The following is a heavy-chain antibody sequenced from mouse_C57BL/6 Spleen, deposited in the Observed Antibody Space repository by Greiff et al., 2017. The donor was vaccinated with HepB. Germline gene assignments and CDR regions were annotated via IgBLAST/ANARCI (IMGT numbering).Heavy chain of an antibody. J-gene: IGHJ4*01. CDR1: GFTFSDYG. Sequence: EVHLVESGGGLVKPGGSLKLSCAASGFTFSDYGMHWVRQAPEKGLEWVAYISSGSSTIYYADTVKGRFTISRDNAKNTLFLQMTSLRSEDTAMYYCASPVADYYAMDYWGQGTSVTVSS. V-gene: IGHV5-17*01. CDR2: ISSGSSTI. D-gene: IGHD1-1*01. CDR3: ASPVADYYAMDY.